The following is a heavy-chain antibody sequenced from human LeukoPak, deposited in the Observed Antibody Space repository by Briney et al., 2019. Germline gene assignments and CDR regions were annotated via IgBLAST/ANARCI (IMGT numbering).Heavy chain of an antibody. D-gene: IGHD3-22*01. Sequence: ASVKVSCKASGYTFTGCYMHWVRQAPGQGLEWMGWINPNSGGTNYAQKFQGRVTMTRDTSISTAYMELSRLRSDDTAVYYCARQDDYYDSSGYSNDAFDIWGQGTMVTVSS. V-gene: IGHV1-2*02. CDR3: ARQDDYYDSSGYSNDAFDI. CDR2: INPNSGGT. CDR1: GYTFTGCY. J-gene: IGHJ3*02.